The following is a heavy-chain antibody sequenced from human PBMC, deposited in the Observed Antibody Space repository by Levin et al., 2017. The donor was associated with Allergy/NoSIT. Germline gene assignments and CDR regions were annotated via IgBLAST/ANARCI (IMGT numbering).Heavy chain of an antibody. CDR3: AGWSDRSGYFY. V-gene: IGHV4-59*01. J-gene: IGHJ4*02. CDR1: GGSISSYY. CDR2: IYYSGST. Sequence: SETLSLTCTVSGGSISSYYWSWIRQPPGKGLEWIGYIYYSGSTNYNPSLKSRVTISVDTSKNQFSLKLSSVTAADTAVYYCAGWSDRSGYFYWGQGTLVTVSS. D-gene: IGHD3-22*01.